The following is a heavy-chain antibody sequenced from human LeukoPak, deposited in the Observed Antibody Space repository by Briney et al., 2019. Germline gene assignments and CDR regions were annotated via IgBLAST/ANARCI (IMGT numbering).Heavy chain of an antibody. Sequence: GGSLRLSCAASGFTFSSYEMNWVRQAPGMGMEWVSYISSSGSAIYYADSVKGRFTISRDNAKNSLYLQMNSLRAEDTAVYYCAKGGDGDIDYWGQGTLVTVSS. J-gene: IGHJ4*02. CDR1: GFTFSSYE. V-gene: IGHV3-48*03. CDR3: AKGGDGDIDY. CDR2: ISSSGSAI. D-gene: IGHD3-16*01.